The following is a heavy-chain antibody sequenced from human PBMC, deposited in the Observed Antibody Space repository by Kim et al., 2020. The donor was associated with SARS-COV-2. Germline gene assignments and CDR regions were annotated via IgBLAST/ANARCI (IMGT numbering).Heavy chain of an antibody. CDR2: IWYDGSNK. D-gene: IGHD6-19*01. V-gene: IGHV3-33*01. J-gene: IGHJ6*02. CDR3: ARDYSLIAVAGTSPYVYGMDI. Sequence: GGSLRLSCAASGFTFSSYGMHWVRQAPGKGLEWVAVIWYDGSNKYYADSVKGRFTISRDNSKNTLYLQMNSLRADDTAVYYCARDYSLIAVAGTSPYVYGMDIWGQGTTVTVSS. CDR1: GFTFSSYG.